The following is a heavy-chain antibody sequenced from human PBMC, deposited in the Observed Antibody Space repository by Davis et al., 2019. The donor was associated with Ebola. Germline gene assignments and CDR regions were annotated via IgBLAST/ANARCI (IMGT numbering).Heavy chain of an antibody. V-gene: IGHV3-33*08. CDR2: IWYDGSNK. Sequence: LSLTCAVYGGSFSGYYWSWIRQPPGKGLEWVAVIWYDGSNKYYADSVKGRFTISRDNSKNTLYLQMNSLRAEDTAVYYCARGLGYGMDVWGQGTTVTVSS. J-gene: IGHJ6*02. D-gene: IGHD6-19*01. CDR3: ARGLGYGMDV. CDR1: GGSFSGYY.